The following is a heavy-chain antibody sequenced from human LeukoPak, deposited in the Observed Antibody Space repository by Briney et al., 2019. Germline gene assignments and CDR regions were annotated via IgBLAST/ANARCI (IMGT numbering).Heavy chain of an antibody. J-gene: IGHJ4*02. CDR2: ISAYNGNT. CDR1: GYTFTTYG. D-gene: IGHD2-2*01. V-gene: IGHV1-18*01. Sequence: GASVKVSCKASGYTFTTYGITWVRQAPGQGLEWMGWISAYNGNTNYAQKLQGRVTMTTDTSTSTAYMELRSLRSDDTAVYYCVLGYCSSTSCYRANLDYWGQGTLVTVSS. CDR3: VLGYCSSTSCYRANLDY.